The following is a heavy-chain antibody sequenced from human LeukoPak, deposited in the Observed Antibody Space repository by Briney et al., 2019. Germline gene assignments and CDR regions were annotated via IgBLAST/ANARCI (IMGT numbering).Heavy chain of an antibody. CDR2: IYYSGST. D-gene: IGHD1-7*01. CDR3: ARALTSTTYGMDV. CDR1: GGSISSGDYY. Sequence: SQTLSLTCTVSGGSISSGDYYWSWIRQPPGKGLEWIGYIYYSGSTHYNPSLKSRVTISVDTSKNQFSLKLSSVTAADTAVYYCARALTSTTYGMDVWGQGTTVTVCS. J-gene: IGHJ6*02. V-gene: IGHV4-30-4*01.